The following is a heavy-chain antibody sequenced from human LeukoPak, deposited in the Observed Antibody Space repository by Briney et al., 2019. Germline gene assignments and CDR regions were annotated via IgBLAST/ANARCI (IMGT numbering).Heavy chain of an antibody. CDR2: IYYSGNT. J-gene: IGHJ4*02. D-gene: IGHD6-25*01. Sequence: SETLSLTCTVSGGSISNTSHYWGWIRQPPGKGLEWIATIYYSGNTDYNPSLKSRVTISVDTSKNQFSLSLSSVTAADTAVYYCASGGPYYFDYWGQGTLVTVSS. CDR1: GGSISNTSHY. V-gene: IGHV4-39*01. CDR3: ASGGPYYFDY.